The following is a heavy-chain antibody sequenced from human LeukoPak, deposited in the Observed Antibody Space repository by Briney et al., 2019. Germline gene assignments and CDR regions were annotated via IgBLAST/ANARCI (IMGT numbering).Heavy chain of an antibody. Sequence: ASVKVSCKASGYTFTSYYMHWVRQAPGQGLEWMGFINPSGGSTTYAQKFQGRVTMTRDTSTTTLYMELSSLRSEDTAVYYCARADRSGWSTGDFWGQGTQVTVSS. CDR3: ARADRSGWSTGDF. CDR2: INPSGGST. D-gene: IGHD6-19*01. CDR1: GYTFTSYY. J-gene: IGHJ4*02. V-gene: IGHV1-46*01.